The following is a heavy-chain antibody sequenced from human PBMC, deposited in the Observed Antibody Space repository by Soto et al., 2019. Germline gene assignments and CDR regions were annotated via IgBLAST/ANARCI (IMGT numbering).Heavy chain of an antibody. V-gene: IGHV3-73*01. CDR1: GFTFSGSA. Sequence: EVQLVESGGGLVQPGGSLKLSCAVSGFTFSGSAMHWVRQASGKGLEWVGRIRSKSNSYATAYAASVKGRFTISRDDSKNTADLQMNSLKTEDTAVYYCTRGYGGYVRDYWGQGTLVTVSS. J-gene: IGHJ4*02. D-gene: IGHD4-17*01. CDR2: IRSKSNSYAT. CDR3: TRGYGGYVRDY.